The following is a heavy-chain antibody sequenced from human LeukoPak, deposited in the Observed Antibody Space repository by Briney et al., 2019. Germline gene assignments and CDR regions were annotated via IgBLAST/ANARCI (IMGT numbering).Heavy chain of an antibody. CDR2: ISYDGSNK. V-gene: IGHV3-30-3*01. CDR1: GPTFKSYA. D-gene: IGHD6-19*01. Sequence: GRSLRLSWSASGPTFKSYAMHCVRQAPGKGLEWVAVISYDGSNKHYADSVKGRLTISRDNSKNTMYLQMNSLRDEDTAMYYCARVSAPATSGWYFGYWGQGTLVTVSS. J-gene: IGHJ4*02. CDR3: ARVSAPATSGWYFGY.